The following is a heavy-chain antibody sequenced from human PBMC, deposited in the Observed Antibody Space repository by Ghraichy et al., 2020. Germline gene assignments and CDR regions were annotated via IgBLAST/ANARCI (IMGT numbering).Heavy chain of an antibody. Sequence: SETLSLTCTVSGGSISSSYWSWIRQPAGKGLEWIWRIYTSGSTNYNPSLKTRVTISVDTSKNQSSLKLSSVTAADTAVYYCAREVLLGAAAGFLPFDYWGKGTLVTVSS. V-gene: IGHV4-4*07. CDR2: IYTSGST. CDR3: AREVLLGAAAGFLPFDY. CDR1: GGSISSSY. D-gene: IGHD6-13*01. J-gene: IGHJ4*02.